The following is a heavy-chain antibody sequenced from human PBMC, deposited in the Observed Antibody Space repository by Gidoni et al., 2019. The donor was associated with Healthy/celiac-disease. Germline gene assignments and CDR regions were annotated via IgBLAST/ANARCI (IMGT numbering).Heavy chain of an antibody. Sequence: QLQLQQWGAGLLKPSETLSLTCAVYGGSFSGYYWSWIRQPPGKGLEWIGEINHSGSTNYNPSLKSRVTISVDTSKNQFSLKLSSVTAADTAVYYCASYDFWSDNDYWGQGTLVTVSS. J-gene: IGHJ4*02. CDR1: GGSFSGYY. CDR2: INHSGST. D-gene: IGHD3-3*01. CDR3: ASYDFWSDNDY. V-gene: IGHV4-34*01.